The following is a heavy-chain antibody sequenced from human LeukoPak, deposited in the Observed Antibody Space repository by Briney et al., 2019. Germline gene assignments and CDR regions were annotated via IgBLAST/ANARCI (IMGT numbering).Heavy chain of an antibody. CDR3: ARDVVVPAATQNSYYYYYGMDV. CDR1: GFTFSSYS. CDR2: ISGSSTYI. D-gene: IGHD2-2*01. J-gene: IGHJ6*02. Sequence: GGSLRLSCAASGFTFSSYSMNWVRRAPGKGLEWVSSISGSSTYIYYADSVKGRFTISRDNAKNSLYLQMNSLRAEDTAVYYCARDVVVPAATQNSYYYYYGMDVWGQGTTVTVSS. V-gene: IGHV3-21*01.